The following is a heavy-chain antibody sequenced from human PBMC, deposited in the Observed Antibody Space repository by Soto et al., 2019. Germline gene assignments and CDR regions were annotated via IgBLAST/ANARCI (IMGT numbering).Heavy chain of an antibody. CDR2: INAGNGNT. D-gene: IGHD3-22*01. Sequence: GASVKVSCKASGYTFTSYAMHWVRQAPGQRLEWMGWINAGNGNTKYSQKFQGRVTITRDTSASTAYMELSSLRSEDTAVYYCAREDNNYYDSSGYQKPLDYWGQGTLVTVSS. CDR1: GYTFTSYA. J-gene: IGHJ4*02. CDR3: AREDNNYYDSSGYQKPLDY. V-gene: IGHV1-3*01.